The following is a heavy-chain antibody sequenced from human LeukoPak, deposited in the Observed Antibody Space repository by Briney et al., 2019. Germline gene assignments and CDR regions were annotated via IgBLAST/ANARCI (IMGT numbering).Heavy chain of an antibody. CDR3: ARHGFYGDSARRKFDP. V-gene: IGHV4-34*01. CDR1: GGSFSGYY. J-gene: IGHJ5*02. D-gene: IGHD4-17*01. CDR2: ISHSGYT. Sequence: SETLSLTCAVYGGSFSGYYWSWIRQPPGTGLEWIGEISHSGYTNLNPSLKSRLTISLDTSKNHFSLRLTSLTAADTAVYYCARHGFYGDSARRKFDPWGQGTLVTVSS.